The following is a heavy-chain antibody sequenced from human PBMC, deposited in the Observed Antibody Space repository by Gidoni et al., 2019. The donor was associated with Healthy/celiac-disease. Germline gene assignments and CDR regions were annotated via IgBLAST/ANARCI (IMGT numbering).Heavy chain of an antibody. CDR3: AKGRGGYCSGGSCYTGDY. Sequence: EVQLLESGGGLVQPGGSLRLSCAASGFTFSSYAMSWVRQAPGKGLEWVSAISGSGGSTYYADSVKGRFTISRDNSKNTLYLQMNSLRAEDTAVYYCAKGRGGYCSGGSCYTGDYWGQGTLVTVSS. CDR1: GFTFSSYA. CDR2: ISGSGGST. V-gene: IGHV3-23*01. D-gene: IGHD2-15*01. J-gene: IGHJ4*02.